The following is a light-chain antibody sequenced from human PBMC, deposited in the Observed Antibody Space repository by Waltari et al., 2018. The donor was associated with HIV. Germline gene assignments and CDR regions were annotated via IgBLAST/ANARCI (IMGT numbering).Light chain of an antibody. Sequence: QSALTQPPAASGSAGKSVSISCTGTSSDVGTYNYVSWYRQHPGKAPKLMVYEVTKRPSGVPDRFSGSKSGNTASLTVSGLQAEDEADYYCSSYAGSNNVVFGGGTKLTVL. CDR2: EVT. CDR1: SSDVGTYNY. J-gene: IGLJ2*01. CDR3: SSYAGSNNVV. V-gene: IGLV2-8*01.